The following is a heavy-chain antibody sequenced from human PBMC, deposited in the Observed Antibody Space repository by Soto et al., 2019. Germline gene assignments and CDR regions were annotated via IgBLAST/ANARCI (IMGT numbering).Heavy chain of an antibody. V-gene: IGHV3-74*01. CDR2: INSDGSST. D-gene: IGHD2-15*01. Sequence: EVQLVESGGGLVQPGGSLRLSCAASGFTFSSYWMHWVRQAPGKGLVWVSRINSDGSSTSYAGSVKGGFTISSNNAKNTLYLQMNSMGAEDTAVSYCVRTSLVVAAATREDYWGQGTLVTVSS. J-gene: IGHJ4*02. CDR3: VRTSLVVAAATREDY. CDR1: GFTFSSYW.